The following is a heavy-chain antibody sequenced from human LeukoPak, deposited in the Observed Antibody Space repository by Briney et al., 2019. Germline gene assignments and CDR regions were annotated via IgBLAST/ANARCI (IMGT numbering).Heavy chain of an antibody. CDR1: GFTFSSYA. D-gene: IGHD1-26*01. CDR2: ISGSGGST. J-gene: IGHJ6*03. V-gene: IGHV3-23*01. CDR3: AKGMGATHYYYMDV. Sequence: GGSLRLSCAASGFTFSSYAMSWVRQAPGKGLEWVSAISGSGGSTYYADSVKGRFTISRDNSKNTLYLQMNSLRAEDTAVYYCAKGMGATHYYYMDVWGKGTTVTISS.